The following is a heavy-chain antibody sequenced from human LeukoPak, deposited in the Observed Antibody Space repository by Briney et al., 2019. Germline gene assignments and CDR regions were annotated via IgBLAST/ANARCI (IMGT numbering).Heavy chain of an antibody. Sequence: SETLSLTCTVSGGSISSSSYYWGWIRQPPGKGLEWIGSIYYSGSTYYNPSLKSRVTISVDTSKNQFSLKLSSVTAADTAVYYCASEDSSGWYRAIYWGQGTLVTVSS. CDR3: ASEDSSGWYRAIY. CDR2: IYYSGST. V-gene: IGHV4-39*01. D-gene: IGHD6-19*01. CDR1: GGSISSSSYY. J-gene: IGHJ4*02.